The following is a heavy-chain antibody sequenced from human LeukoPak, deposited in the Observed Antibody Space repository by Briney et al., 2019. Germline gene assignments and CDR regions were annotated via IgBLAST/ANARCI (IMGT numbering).Heavy chain of an antibody. V-gene: IGHV3-74*01. Sequence: GGSLRLSCAASGFTFSSFAMSWVRQTPGKGLVWVSRINSDGSSTSYADSVKGRFTISRDNAKNTLYLQMNSLRAEDTAVYYCARDRAVAYEYNWFDPWGQGTLVTVSS. CDR2: INSDGSST. CDR1: GFTFSSFA. D-gene: IGHD5-12*01. CDR3: ARDRAVAYEYNWFDP. J-gene: IGHJ5*02.